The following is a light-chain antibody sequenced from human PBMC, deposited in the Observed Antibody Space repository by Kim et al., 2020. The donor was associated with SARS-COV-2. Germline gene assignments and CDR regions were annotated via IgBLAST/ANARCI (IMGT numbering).Light chain of an antibody. J-gene: IGLJ3*02. CDR1: RSNIGSNA. V-gene: IGLV1-44*01. Sequence: QSVLTQPPSASGTPGQRVTISCSGSRSNIGSNAVNWYQQLPGTAPKLLIYSNDHRPSGVPDRFSGSKSGTSASLAISGLQSEDEADYYCAIWYSNTWVFGGGTQLTVL. CDR3: AIWYSNTWV. CDR2: SND.